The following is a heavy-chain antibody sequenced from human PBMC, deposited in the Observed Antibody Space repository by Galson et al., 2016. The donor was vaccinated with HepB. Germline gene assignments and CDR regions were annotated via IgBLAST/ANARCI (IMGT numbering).Heavy chain of an antibody. J-gene: IGHJ4*02. CDR1: GYTFTSYY. D-gene: IGHD3-10*01. CDR2: INPSGGST. V-gene: IGHV1-46*03. CDR3: ARGRVRGVSITFFDY. Sequence: SVKVSCKASGYTFTSYYIQWMRQAPGQGLEWMGIINPSGGSTNYAQNLQGRVTVTRDTSTSTAYMELSSLKSEDKAVYYCARGRVRGVSITFFDYWGQGTLGTGAS.